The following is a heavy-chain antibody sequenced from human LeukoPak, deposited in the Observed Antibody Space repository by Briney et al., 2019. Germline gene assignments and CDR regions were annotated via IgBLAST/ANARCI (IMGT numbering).Heavy chain of an antibody. CDR3: ARDYCTNGVCLGYYYYMDV. V-gene: IGHV3-21*01. Sequence: GGSLRLSCAASGFTFSSYSMNWVRQAPGKGLEWVSSISSSSSYIYYADSVKGRFTISRDNAKNSLYLQMNSLRAEDTAVYYCARDYCTNGVCLGYYYYMDVWGKGTTVTVSS. CDR1: GFTFSSYS. D-gene: IGHD2-8*01. J-gene: IGHJ6*03. CDR2: ISSSSSYI.